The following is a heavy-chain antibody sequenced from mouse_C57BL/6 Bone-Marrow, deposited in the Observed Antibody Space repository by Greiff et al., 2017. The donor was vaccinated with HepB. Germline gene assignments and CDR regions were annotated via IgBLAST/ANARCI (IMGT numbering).Heavy chain of an antibody. CDR3: ARKRLLRSEGY. D-gene: IGHD1-1*01. V-gene: IGHV2-2*01. CDR2: IWSGGST. J-gene: IGHJ3*01. CDR1: GFSLTSYG. Sequence: QVQLQQSGPGLVQPSQSLSITCTVSGFSLTSYGVHWVRQSPGKGLEWLGVIWSGGSTDYNAAFISRLSISKDNSKSQVFFKMNSLQADDTAIYYCARKRLLRSEGYWGQGTLVTVSA.